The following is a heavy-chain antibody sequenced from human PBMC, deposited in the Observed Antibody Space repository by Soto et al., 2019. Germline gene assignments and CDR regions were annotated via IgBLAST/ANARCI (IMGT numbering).Heavy chain of an antibody. V-gene: IGHV1-18*01. CDR1: GYIITSYG. Sequence: ASVKVSGKASGYIITSYGISWVRQAPGQGLEWMGWISAYNDNTKYAQKLQGRVTMTTDTSTNTAYMELRSLRSDDTAVYYCTREYCSGGSCYGPDYWGQGTLVTVSS. D-gene: IGHD2-15*01. CDR3: TREYCSGGSCYGPDY. J-gene: IGHJ4*02. CDR2: ISAYNDNT.